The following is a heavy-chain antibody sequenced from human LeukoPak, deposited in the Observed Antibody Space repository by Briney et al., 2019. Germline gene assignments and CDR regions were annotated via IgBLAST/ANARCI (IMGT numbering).Heavy chain of an antibody. V-gene: IGHV4-59*08. CDR3: ATGGRDRYSYGFDY. CDR2: IYYSGST. Sequence: SETLSLTCTVSGGSISSYYWSWIRQPPGKGLEWIGYIYYSGSTNYNPSLKSRVTISVDTSKNQFSLKLSSVTAADTAVYYCATGGRDRYSYGFDYWGQGTLVTVSS. CDR1: GGSISSYY. D-gene: IGHD5-18*01. J-gene: IGHJ4*02.